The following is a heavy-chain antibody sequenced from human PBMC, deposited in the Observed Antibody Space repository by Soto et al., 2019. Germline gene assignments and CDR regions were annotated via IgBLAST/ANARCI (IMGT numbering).Heavy chain of an antibody. J-gene: IGHJ4*02. CDR1: GFTFSSYA. D-gene: IGHD6-19*01. CDR3: AKDSGYSSGWYGY. CDR2: ISGSGGST. Sequence: EVQLLESGGGLVQPGGSLRLSCAASGFTFSSYAMSWVRQAPGKGLEWVSAISGSGGSTYYADSVKGLFTISRDNSKNTLYLQMNSLRAEDTAVYYCAKDSGYSSGWYGYWGQGTLVTVSS. V-gene: IGHV3-23*01.